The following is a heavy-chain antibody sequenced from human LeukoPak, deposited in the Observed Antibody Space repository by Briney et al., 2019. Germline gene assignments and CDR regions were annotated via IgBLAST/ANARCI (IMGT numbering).Heavy chain of an antibody. CDR3: ARRTFGGVIKY. Sequence: SETLSLTCTVSGGSISSSSYYWGWIRQPPGKGLEWIGSIYYSGSTYYNPSLKSRVTISVDTSKNQFSLKLSSVTAADTAVYYCARRTFGGVIKYWGQGTLVTVSS. D-gene: IGHD3-16*02. J-gene: IGHJ4*02. V-gene: IGHV4-39*07. CDR2: IYYSGST. CDR1: GGSISSSSYY.